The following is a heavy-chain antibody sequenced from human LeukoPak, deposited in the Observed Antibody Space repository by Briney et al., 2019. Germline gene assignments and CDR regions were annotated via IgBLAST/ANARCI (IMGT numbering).Heavy chain of an antibody. CDR1: GFTSSSYA. CDR3: ASRRSTLSCSSTSCSLGY. D-gene: IGHD2-2*01. CDR2: IISSGRTI. J-gene: IGHJ4*02. Sequence: GSPRVSCAASGFTSSSYAMNWVRQAPGKGREWGSYIISSGRTIYYADSVKGRFTMSRDNAKNSLYLQMNSLRAEDTAVYYCASRRSTLSCSSTSCSLGYWGEGTLVTVSS. V-gene: IGHV3-48*03.